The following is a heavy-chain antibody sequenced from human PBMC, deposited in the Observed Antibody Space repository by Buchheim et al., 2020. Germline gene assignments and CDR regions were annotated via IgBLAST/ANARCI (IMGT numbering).Heavy chain of an antibody. D-gene: IGHD1-26*01. J-gene: IGHJ6*01. CDR2: ISYDGSNK. V-gene: IGHV3-30*14. Sequence: VQLVESGGGLVQPGRSLRLSCTASGFTFGDYAMHWVRQAPGKGLEWVAVISYDGSNKCYADSVKGRFTISRDNSKSTLYLQMNSLRAEDTAVYYCARGVGATGVYYYYGMDVWGQGTT. CDR1: GFTFGDYA. CDR3: ARGVGATGVYYYYGMDV.